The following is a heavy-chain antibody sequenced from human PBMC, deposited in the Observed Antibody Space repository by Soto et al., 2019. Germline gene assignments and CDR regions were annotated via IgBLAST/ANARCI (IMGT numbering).Heavy chain of an antibody. Sequence: ASVKVSCKASGYTFTSYGIHWVRQAPGQRLEWMGWINAANGDTKYSPKFQGRVTITRDTSAGTAYMELSSLRSEDTAVYYCVRRHVSATGIDWFDPWGQGTLVTVSS. J-gene: IGHJ5*02. D-gene: IGHD6-13*01. CDR1: GYTFTSYG. CDR3: VRRHVSATGIDWFDP. CDR2: INAANGDT. V-gene: IGHV1-3*01.